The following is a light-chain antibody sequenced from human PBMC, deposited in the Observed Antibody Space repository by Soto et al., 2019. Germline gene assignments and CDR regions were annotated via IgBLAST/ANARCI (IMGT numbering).Light chain of an antibody. CDR1: ALPKQF. V-gene: IGLV3-25*02. CDR2: NDS. Sequence: SYYLTQPPSVSVPAGQTARIACSGDALPKQFACWYQKKPGQAPVMVIYNDSERPSGIPERFSGSSSGTTVTLIISGVQAEDEADYYCQSADRSDTYWVFGGGTQLTVL. J-gene: IGLJ3*02. CDR3: QSADRSDTYWV.